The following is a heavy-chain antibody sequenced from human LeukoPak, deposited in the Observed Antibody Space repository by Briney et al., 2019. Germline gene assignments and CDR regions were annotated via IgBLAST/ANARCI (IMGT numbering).Heavy chain of an antibody. J-gene: IGHJ4*02. CDR3: ARKYCSSTSCLFDY. D-gene: IGHD2-2*01. CDR2: IHSSSGSI. V-gene: IGHV3-21*06. Sequence: GGSLRLSCAASGFNFTNYNMNWVRQAPGKGLEWVSSIHSSSGSIYYADSLKGRFTISRDNAKNSLYLQMNSLRAEDTAVYYCARKYCSSTSCLFDYWGQGTLVTVSS. CDR1: GFNFTNYN.